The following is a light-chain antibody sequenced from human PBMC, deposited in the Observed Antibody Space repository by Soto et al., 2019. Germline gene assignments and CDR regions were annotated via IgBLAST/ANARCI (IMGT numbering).Light chain of an antibody. V-gene: IGKV1-9*01. J-gene: IGKJ5*01. CDR3: QQFNSYPIT. Sequence: IRLTQSPSFLSASVGARVTITCRASQGISSYLAWYQQKPGKAPNLLIYAASTLQSGVPSRFSGSGSGTEFTLTISSLQPEDFATYYCQQFNSYPITFGQGTRLEIK. CDR2: AAS. CDR1: QGISSY.